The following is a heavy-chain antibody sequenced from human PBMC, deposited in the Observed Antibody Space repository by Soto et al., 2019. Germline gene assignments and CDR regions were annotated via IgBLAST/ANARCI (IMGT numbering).Heavy chain of an antibody. CDR1: GFTFSTYS. J-gene: IGHJ4*02. V-gene: IGHV3-48*02. Sequence: EVQLVESGGGLVQPGGSLRLSCAASGFTFSTYSMNWVRKDPGKGLESVSYIRDGGNAVNYAESVKGRFTISRDNAKKSLYLQMNRPRDVDTAVYYCARGGGCSGGYCCYPDYWGQGTLVTVSA. CDR3: ARGGGCSGGYCCYPDY. D-gene: IGHD2-15*01. CDR2: IRDGGNAV.